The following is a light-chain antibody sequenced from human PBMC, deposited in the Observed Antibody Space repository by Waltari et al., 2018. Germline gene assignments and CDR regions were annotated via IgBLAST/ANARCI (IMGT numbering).Light chain of an antibody. Sequence: QAAPTQPPSVSGSPGQSVTISCTGTSSDIGGYNYVSWYQQHPGTAPKLMIYEVSKPASGVSDRFSGSKSGNAASLTISGLQAEDEADYYCSSYVGSNTYIFGVGTRLTVL. CDR1: SSDIGGYNY. CDR3: SSYVGSNTYI. CDR2: EVS. V-gene: IGLV2-8*01. J-gene: IGLJ1*01.